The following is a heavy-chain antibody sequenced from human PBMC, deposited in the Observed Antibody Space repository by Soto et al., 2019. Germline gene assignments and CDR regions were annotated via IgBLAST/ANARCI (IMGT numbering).Heavy chain of an antibody. J-gene: IGHJ6*02. V-gene: IGHV3-48*02. Sequence: GGSLRLSCAASGFTFSDYSMNWVRQAPGKGLEWVSYISSSTGAIYYANSVKGRFTISRDNAKNSLYLQMNSLRDEDTAVYYCARDRKCLGDYGEDYYYYYGMDVWGQGTTVTVSS. CDR1: GFTFSDYS. CDR3: ARDRKCLGDYGEDYYYYYGMDV. CDR2: ISSSTGAI. D-gene: IGHD4-17*01.